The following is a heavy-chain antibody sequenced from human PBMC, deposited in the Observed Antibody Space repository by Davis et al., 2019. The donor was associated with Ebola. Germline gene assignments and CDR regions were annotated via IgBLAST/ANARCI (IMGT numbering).Heavy chain of an antibody. D-gene: IGHD6-19*01. CDR1: AASINGYY. V-gene: IGHV4-59*01. CDR2: VYYLGTT. J-gene: IGHJ6*02. CDR3: ARDSRWLVPGTYYYYGMDV. Sequence: SETLSLTCSVSAASINGYYWSWIRQPPGKGLEWIGYVYYLGTTSYNPSLKSRVTISVDTSKNHFSLKLSSVTAADTAVYYCARDSRWLVPGTYYYYGMDVWGQGTTVTVSS.